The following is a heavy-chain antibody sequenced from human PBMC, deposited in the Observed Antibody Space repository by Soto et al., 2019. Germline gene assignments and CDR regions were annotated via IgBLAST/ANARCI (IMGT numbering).Heavy chain of an antibody. CDR3: ARGPSHGAFDM. J-gene: IGHJ3*02. CDR2: ISWNSGSI. Sequence: GGSLRLSCAASGFTFDDYAMHWVRQAPGKGLEWVSGISWNSGSIGYADSVKGRFTSSRDNAKNTVYLQMSSLRSDDTALYYCARGPSHGAFDMWGQGTMVTVSS. CDR1: GFTFDDYA. V-gene: IGHV3-9*01.